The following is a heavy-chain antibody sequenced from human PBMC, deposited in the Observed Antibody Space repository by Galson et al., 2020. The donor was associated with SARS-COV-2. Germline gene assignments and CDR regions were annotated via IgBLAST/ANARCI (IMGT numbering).Heavy chain of an antibody. CDR3: ARLRYYDILTGYTVNV. CDR2: INPITGGT. J-gene: IGHJ6*02. V-gene: IGHV1-2*02. CDR1: GYTFTDYY. Sequence: ALVKVSCKASGYTFTDYYMHWVRQAPGQGLEWMGWINPITGGTNCAQKFQGRVTMTRDTSISTAYMELSRLRSDDTAVYYCARLRYYDILTGYTVNVWGQGTMVTVSS. D-gene: IGHD3-9*01.